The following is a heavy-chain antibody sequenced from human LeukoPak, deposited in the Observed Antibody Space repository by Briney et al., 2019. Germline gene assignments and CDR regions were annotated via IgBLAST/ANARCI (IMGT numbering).Heavy chain of an antibody. J-gene: IGHJ4*02. D-gene: IGHD1-26*01. V-gene: IGHV4-34*01. CDR1: GGSFSGYY. Sequence: SETLSLTCAVYGGSFSGYYWSWIRQPPGKGLEWIGEINHSGSTNYNPSLKRRVTISVDTSKNQFSLKLSSVTAADTAVYYCARGLGIVGAISHRYFDYWGQGTLVTVSS. CDR3: ARGLGIVGAISHRYFDY. CDR2: INHSGST.